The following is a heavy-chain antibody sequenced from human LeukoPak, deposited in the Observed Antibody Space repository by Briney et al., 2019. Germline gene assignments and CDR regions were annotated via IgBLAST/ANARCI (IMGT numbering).Heavy chain of an antibody. V-gene: IGHV3-30*09. D-gene: IGHD4-17*01. J-gene: IGHJ4*02. CDR1: GFTFSTYY. CDR3: ARDDDYGDYSY. Sequence: PGGSLRLSCTVSGFTFSTYYMHWVRQAAGKGLEWVAAISYEGSNEDYTDSVKGRFAISRDNSKNTLYLQMNRLRTEDTAVYYCARDDDYGDYSYWGQGTLVTVSS. CDR2: ISYEGSNE.